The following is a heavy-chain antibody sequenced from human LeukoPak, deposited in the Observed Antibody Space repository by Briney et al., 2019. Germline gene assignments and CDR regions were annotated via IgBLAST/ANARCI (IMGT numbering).Heavy chain of an antibody. CDR2: IYYSGST. D-gene: IGHD5-24*01. J-gene: IGHJ4*02. Sequence: SETLSLTCTVSGGSISSYYWSWIRQPPGKGLEWSGYIYYSGSTNYNPSLKSRVTISVDTSKNQFSLKLSSVTAADTAVYYCARHDGDGYNSPTFDYWGQGTLVTVSS. CDR3: ARHDGDGYNSPTFDY. CDR1: GGSISSYY. V-gene: IGHV4-59*08.